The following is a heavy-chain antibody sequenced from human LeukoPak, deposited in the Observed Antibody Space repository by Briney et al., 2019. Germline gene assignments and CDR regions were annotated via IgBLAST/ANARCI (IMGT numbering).Heavy chain of an antibody. D-gene: IGHD3-10*01. CDR3: ARVPRRITMVRGVIGYYYYYYMDV. CDR1: GGSISSYY. J-gene: IGHJ6*03. Sequence: SETLSLTCTVSGGSISSYYWSWIRQPPGKGLEWIGYIYYSGSTNYNPSLKSRVTISVDTSKNQFSLKLSSVTAADTAVYYCARVPRRITMVRGVIGYYYYYYMDVWGKGTTVTISS. CDR2: IYYSGST. V-gene: IGHV4-59*01.